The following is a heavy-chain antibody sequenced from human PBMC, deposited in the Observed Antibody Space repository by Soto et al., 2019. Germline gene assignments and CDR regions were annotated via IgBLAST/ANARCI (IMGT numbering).Heavy chain of an antibody. V-gene: IGHV1-69*01. CDR1: GGTPSNYA. CDR3: AGGRILVGGSRAYYGMDF. Sequence: QVHLLLQSGAEVKKPGSSVKVSCKASGGTPSNYAISWVRQAPGQWLEWMGGIIPVFGLVKYAQNFQGRVTLTADESTNTAYVELSSLRPEDAAVYYCAGGRILVGGSRAYYGMDFWGQGPTVTVSS. CDR2: IIPVFGLV. D-gene: IGHD6-19*01. J-gene: IGHJ6*02.